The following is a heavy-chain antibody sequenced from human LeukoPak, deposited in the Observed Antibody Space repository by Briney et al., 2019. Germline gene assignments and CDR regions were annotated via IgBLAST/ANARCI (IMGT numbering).Heavy chain of an antibody. CDR1: GGTFSSSA. V-gene: IGHV1-69*04. D-gene: IGHD5-18*01. Sequence: GASVKVSCKASGGTFSSSAITWVRQAPGQGLEWMGRIIPVLNITNYAQKFQGRVTITEDTSTSTAYMELSSLRSEETAVYYCARDQGLTAPPPYGLDVWGQGTTVSVSS. CDR3: ARDQGLTAPPPYGLDV. CDR2: IIPVLNIT. J-gene: IGHJ6*02.